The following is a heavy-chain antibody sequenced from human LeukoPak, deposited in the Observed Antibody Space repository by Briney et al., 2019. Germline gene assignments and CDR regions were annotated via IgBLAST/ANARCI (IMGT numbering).Heavy chain of an antibody. D-gene: IGHD3-22*01. J-gene: IGHJ4*02. CDR1: GGSISSGSYY. CDR3: ARTYQDYYDSSGYYFDY. CDR2: IYTSGST. Sequence: SQTLSLTCTVSGGSISSGSYYWGWIRQPAGKGLEWIGRIYTSGSTNYNPSLKSRVTISVDTSKNQFSLKLSSVTAADTAVYYCARTYQDYYDSSGYYFDYWGQGTLVTVSS. V-gene: IGHV4-61*02.